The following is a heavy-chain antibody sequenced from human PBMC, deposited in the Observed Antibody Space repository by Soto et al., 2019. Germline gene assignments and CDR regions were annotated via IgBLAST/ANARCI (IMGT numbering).Heavy chain of an antibody. CDR3: ARDFVVVPSALYYFDY. Sequence: ASVKVSCKASGYTFTSYYMHWVRQAPGQLLELVGIINPRVGSTSYTQKFQGRVTMTRDTSTSTVYMELSSLRSEDTAVYYCARDFVVVPSALYYFDYWGQGTQVTVSS. CDR1: GYTFTSYY. CDR2: INPRVGST. D-gene: IGHD2-2*01. V-gene: IGHV1-46*01. J-gene: IGHJ4*02.